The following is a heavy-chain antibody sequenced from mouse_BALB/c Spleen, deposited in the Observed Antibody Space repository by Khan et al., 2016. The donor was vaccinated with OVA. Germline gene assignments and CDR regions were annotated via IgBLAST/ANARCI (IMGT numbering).Heavy chain of an antibody. J-gene: IGHJ2*01. D-gene: IGHD1-1*01. CDR1: GFTFSNYG. CDR2: ISGDSNTI. CDR3: ATSYFYGYYFDY. Sequence: EVELVESGGGLVQPGGSRKLSCAASGFTFSNYGMHWVRQAPEKGLEWIAYISGDSNTIYYADTVKGRFTISRDNSKNTLFLQMTSLMSEDTARYYCATSYFYGYYFDYWGPGTPLTVSS. V-gene: IGHV5-17*02.